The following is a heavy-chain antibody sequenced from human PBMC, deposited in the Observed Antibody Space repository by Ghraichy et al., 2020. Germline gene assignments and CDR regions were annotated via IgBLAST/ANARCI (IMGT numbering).Heavy chain of an antibody. CDR1: GFSFSDAW. CDR3: TTDYNLWSFPAYYGVDV. CDR2: IKSQTDGGTQ. Sequence: GGSLRLSCAVSGFSFSDAWMNWVRQAPGKGLEWVGRIKSQTDGGTQDYHTPVKGRFSISRDDSKSTLYLHMNSLKTEDTAVYYCTTDYNLWSFPAYYGVDVWGQGTTVTVSS. V-gene: IGHV3-15*07. D-gene: IGHD3-3*01. J-gene: IGHJ6*02.